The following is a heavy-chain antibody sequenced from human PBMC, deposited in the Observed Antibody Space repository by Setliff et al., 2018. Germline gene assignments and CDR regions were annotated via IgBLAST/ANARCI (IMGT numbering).Heavy chain of an antibody. CDR2: IGAYTGNT. V-gene: IGHV1-18*01. D-gene: IGHD3-22*01. CDR3: AKEPAVTMTESIRRSYYDYALDV. Sequence: ASVKVSCKASGNTLINYGISWVRQAPGQGLEWMGWIGAYTGNTNYAQKFQGRVTLTTDTSTDTAYMELRGLRFDDTAIYYCAKEPAVTMTESIRRSYYDYALDVWGQGTAVTVSS. J-gene: IGHJ6*02. CDR1: GNTLINYG.